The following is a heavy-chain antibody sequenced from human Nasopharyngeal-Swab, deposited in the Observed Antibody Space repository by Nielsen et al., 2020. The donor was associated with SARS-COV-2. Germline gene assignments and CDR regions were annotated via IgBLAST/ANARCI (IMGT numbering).Heavy chain of an antibody. CDR1: GFTFSSYS. Sequence: GESLKISCAASGFTFSSYSMSWLRQAPGKGLEWVSTITGNGDTTYYADSVKGRFTISRDNSENTVYLQMNSLRAEDTAVYFCAREGRDGAVSSWGQGTLVTVSS. J-gene: IGHJ5*02. CDR2: ITGNGDTT. D-gene: IGHD5-24*01. V-gene: IGHV3-23*01. CDR3: AREGRDGAVSS.